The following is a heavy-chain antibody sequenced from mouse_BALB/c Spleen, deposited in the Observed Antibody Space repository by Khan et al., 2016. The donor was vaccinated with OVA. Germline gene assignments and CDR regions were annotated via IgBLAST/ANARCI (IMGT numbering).Heavy chain of an antibody. CDR2: IWSDGST. CDR1: GFSLTNYG. Sequence: VQLQESGPDLVAPSQSLSITCTISGFSLTNYGVHWVRQPPGKGLEWLVVIWSDGSTTYYSALKSRLTISKDNSKSQVFLKMNSLQTDDTAVYFCARQPYYHYNIMDYWGQGTSVTVSS. CDR3: ARQPYYHYNIMDY. J-gene: IGHJ4*01. V-gene: IGHV2-6-1*01. D-gene: IGHD2-10*01.